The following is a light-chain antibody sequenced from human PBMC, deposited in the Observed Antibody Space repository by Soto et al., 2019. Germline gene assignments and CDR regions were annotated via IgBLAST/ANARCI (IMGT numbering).Light chain of an antibody. CDR3: SSYVGSNNLV. CDR1: SGDVGGFNY. CDR2: EVS. Sequence: QSVLTQPPSASGSPGQSVTISCTGTSGDVGGFNYVSWYQQHPGKAPKLMIYEVSKRPSGVPDRFSGSKSGFTASLTVSGLQAEDEADYFCSSYVGSNNLVFGGGTQLTVL. J-gene: IGLJ2*01. V-gene: IGLV2-8*01.